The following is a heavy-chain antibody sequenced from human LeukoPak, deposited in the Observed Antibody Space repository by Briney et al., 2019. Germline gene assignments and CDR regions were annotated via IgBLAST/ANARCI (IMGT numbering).Heavy chain of an antibody. J-gene: IGHJ4*02. CDR1: GGTISSYY. Sequence: SETLSLTCNVSGGTISSYYWSWIRQPPGKGLEWIGYIYYSGSTNYNPSLKSRVTISVDTSKNQLSLRLSSVTAADTAVYYCARGGAASDRTLSFDYWGQGTLVTVSS. CDR2: IYYSGST. CDR3: ARGGAASDRTLSFDY. V-gene: IGHV4-59*01. D-gene: IGHD2-15*01.